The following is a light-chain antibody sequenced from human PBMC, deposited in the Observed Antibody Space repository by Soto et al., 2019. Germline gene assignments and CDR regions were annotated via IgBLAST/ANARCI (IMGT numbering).Light chain of an antibody. J-gene: IGKJ3*01. CDR2: DAS. Sequence: DIQMTQSPPSLSASVGDRVTITCQASQDIGTYLNWYQHKPGKAPNLVIYDASNLETGVPSRFSGGGSGTDFTFTISSLRPEDIVTYYCQHSNHLPLFGPGTKVDF. CDR3: QHSNHLPL. V-gene: IGKV1-33*01. CDR1: QDIGTY.